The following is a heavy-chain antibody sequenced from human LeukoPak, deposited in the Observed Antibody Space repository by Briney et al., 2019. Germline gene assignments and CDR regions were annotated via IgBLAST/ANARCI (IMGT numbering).Heavy chain of an antibody. CDR1: GFTFSSYW. CDR2: IKQDGSEK. V-gene: IGHV3-7*01. D-gene: IGHD6-13*01. Sequence: GGSLRLSCAASGFTFSSYWMSWVRQAPGKGLEWVANIKQDGSEKYYVDSVKGRFTISRDNAKNSLYLQMNSLRAEDTAVYYCARGGYSSRRNYYYYYMDVWGKGTTVTVSS. J-gene: IGHJ6*03. CDR3: ARGGYSSRRNYYYYYMDV.